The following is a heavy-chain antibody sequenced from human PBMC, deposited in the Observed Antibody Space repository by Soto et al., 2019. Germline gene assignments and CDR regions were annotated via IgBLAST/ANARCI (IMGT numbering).Heavy chain of an antibody. J-gene: IGHJ3*02. CDR2: ISSSGSTI. V-gene: IGHV3-11*01. Sequence: QVQLVESGGGLVKPGGSLRLSCAASGFTFSDYYMSWIRQAPGKGLEWVSYISSSGSTIYYADSVKGRFTISRDNAKNSLYLQMNSLRAEDTAVYYCARAREPYCSSTSCPAFDIWGQGTMVTVSS. D-gene: IGHD2-2*01. CDR3: ARAREPYCSSTSCPAFDI. CDR1: GFTFSDYY.